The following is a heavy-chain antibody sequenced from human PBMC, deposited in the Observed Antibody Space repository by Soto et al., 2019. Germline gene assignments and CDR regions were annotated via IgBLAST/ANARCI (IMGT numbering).Heavy chain of an antibody. V-gene: IGHV1-2*04. Sequence: QVQLVQSGAEVKKPGASVKVSCKASGYTFTGYCMHWVRQAPGQGLEWMGWINPNSGGTNYAQKFQGWVTMTRDTSISTAYMELSRLRSDDTAVYYCARDFRGSGYDPSYYYYGMDVWGQGTTVTVSS. CDR2: INPNSGGT. CDR3: ARDFRGSGYDPSYYYYGMDV. J-gene: IGHJ6*02. D-gene: IGHD5-12*01. CDR1: GYTFTGYC.